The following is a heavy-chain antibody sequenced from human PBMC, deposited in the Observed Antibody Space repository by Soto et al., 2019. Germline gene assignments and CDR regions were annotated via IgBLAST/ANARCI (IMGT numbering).Heavy chain of an antibody. D-gene: IGHD3-10*01. J-gene: IGHJ4*02. Sequence: GLEWMGRIIPILGIANYAQKFQGRVTIPADKSTSTAYMELSSLRSEDTAVYYCARDRSAVRGVIRGSHDYWGQGTLVT. V-gene: IGHV1-69*04. CDR2: IIPILGIA. CDR3: ARDRSAVRGVIRGSHDY.